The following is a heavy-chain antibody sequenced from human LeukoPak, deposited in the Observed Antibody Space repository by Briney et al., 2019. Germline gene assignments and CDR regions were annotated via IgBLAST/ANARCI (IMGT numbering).Heavy chain of an antibody. Sequence: PGGSLRLSCAASGFTVSSNYMSWVRQAPGKGLEWVSVIYSGGSTYYADSVKGRFTISRDNSKNTLYLQMNSLRAEDTAVYYCARGRAAAGPYSYFYLDVWGKGTTVTVSS. J-gene: IGHJ6*03. CDR2: IYSGGST. CDR3: ARGRAAAGPYSYFYLDV. D-gene: IGHD6-13*01. V-gene: IGHV3-66*02. CDR1: GFTVSSNY.